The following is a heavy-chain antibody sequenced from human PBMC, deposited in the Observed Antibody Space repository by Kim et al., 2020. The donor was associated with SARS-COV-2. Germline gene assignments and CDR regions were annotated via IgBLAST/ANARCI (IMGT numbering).Heavy chain of an antibody. CDR3: ARYLTAGDNYFDY. CDR1: GGSISSSNW. D-gene: IGHD6-13*01. J-gene: IGHJ4*02. CDR2: IYHSGST. Sequence: SETLSLTCAVSGGSISSSNWWSWVRQPPGKGLEWIGEIYHSGSTNYNPSLKSRVTISVDKSKNQFSLKLSSVTAADTAVYYCARYLTAGDNYFDYWGQGTLVTVSS. V-gene: IGHV4-4*02.